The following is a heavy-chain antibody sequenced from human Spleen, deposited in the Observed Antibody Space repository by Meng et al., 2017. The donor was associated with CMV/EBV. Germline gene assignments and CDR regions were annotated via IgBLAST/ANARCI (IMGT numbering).Heavy chain of an antibody. V-gene: IGHV3-30*02. CDR2: IRYDGSNK. CDR3: ARRKGVGAAAGSFDY. CDR1: GFTFSSYG. Sequence: GESLKISCAASGFTFSSYGMHWVRQAPGKGLEWVAFIRYDGSNKYYADSVKGRFTISRDNSKNTLYLQMNSLRAEDTAVYYCARRKGVGAAAGSFDYWGQGTLVTVSS. D-gene: IGHD6-13*01. J-gene: IGHJ4*02.